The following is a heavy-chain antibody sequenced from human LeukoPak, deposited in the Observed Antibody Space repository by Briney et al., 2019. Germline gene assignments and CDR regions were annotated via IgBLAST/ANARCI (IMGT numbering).Heavy chain of an antibody. V-gene: IGHV3-7*04. Sequence: PGGSLRLSCAASGFTFSSYWVSWVRQAPGKGLEWVANIKQDGSEKFYVDSVKGRFTISRDNDKNSLCLQMNSLRAEDTAVYYCARAVGATHFDYWGQGILVTVSS. CDR1: GFTFSSYW. D-gene: IGHD1-26*01. CDR2: IKQDGSEK. J-gene: IGHJ4*02. CDR3: ARAVGATHFDY.